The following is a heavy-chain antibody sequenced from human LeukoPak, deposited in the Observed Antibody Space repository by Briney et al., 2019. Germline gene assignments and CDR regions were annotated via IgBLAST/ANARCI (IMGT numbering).Heavy chain of an antibody. CDR1: GGSISSSSYS. D-gene: IGHD3-22*01. J-gene: IGHJ4*02. Sequence: SETLSLTCTVSGGSISSSSYSWGWIRQPPGKGLEWIGEINHSGSTNYNPSLKSRVTISVDTSKNQFSLKLSSVTAADTAVYYCATNGAYDSSGYTFDYWGQGTLVTVSS. CDR3: ATNGAYDSSGYTFDY. V-gene: IGHV4-39*07. CDR2: INHSGST.